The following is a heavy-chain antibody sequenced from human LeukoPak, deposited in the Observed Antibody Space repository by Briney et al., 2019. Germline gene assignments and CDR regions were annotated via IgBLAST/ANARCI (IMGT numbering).Heavy chain of an antibody. CDR1: GFTFSSYG. CDR3: ARKWWENWFDS. J-gene: IGHJ5*01. D-gene: IGHD2-15*01. Sequence: GGSLRLSCAASGFTFSSYGMHWVRQAPGKGLEWVAVISYDGSNKYYADSVKGRFTISRDNSKNTLYLQMNRLRAEDTAVYYCARKWWENWFDSWGQGALVTVSS. CDR2: ISYDGSNK. V-gene: IGHV3-30*03.